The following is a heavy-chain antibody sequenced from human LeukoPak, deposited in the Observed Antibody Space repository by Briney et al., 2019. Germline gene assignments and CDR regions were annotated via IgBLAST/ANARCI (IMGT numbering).Heavy chain of an antibody. V-gene: IGHV5-51*01. CDR1: GYSFTSYW. J-gene: IGHJ5*02. D-gene: IGHD6-6*01. CDR3: ARETMNREYGSSSGFDP. Sequence: GESLKISCKGSGYSFTSYWIGWVRQMPGKGLEWMGIIYPGDSDTRYSPSFQGQVTISADKSTSTAYLQWSSLKASDTAMYYCARETMNREYGSSSGFDPWGQGTLVTVSS. CDR2: IYPGDSDT.